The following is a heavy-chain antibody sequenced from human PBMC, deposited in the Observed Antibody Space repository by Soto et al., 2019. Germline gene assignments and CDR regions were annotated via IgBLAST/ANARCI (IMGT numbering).Heavy chain of an antibody. CDR1: GFTFSSYA. V-gene: IGHV3-30-3*01. J-gene: IGHJ6*02. CDR3: ARGDREDIAVVVGARPGEYGADV. Sequence: QVQLVESGGGVVQPGRSLRRSCAASGFTFSSYAMHWVRQAPGKGLECVAVISYDGSNKFYRDSVKGRFTISRDNSKNTLYLQINSLRYEVTAVYYCARGDREDIAVVVGARPGEYGADVWGQGTTVTVSS. D-gene: IGHD2-15*01. CDR2: ISYDGSNK.